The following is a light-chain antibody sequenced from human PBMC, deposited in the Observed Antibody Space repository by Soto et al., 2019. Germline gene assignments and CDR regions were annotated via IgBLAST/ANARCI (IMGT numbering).Light chain of an antibody. J-gene: IGKJ2*01. V-gene: IGKV4-1*01. Sequence: DIVMTQSPDSLAVSLGERAAINCKSSQSILYTSNNKNYLAWYQQKPGQPPKLLIYWASTRESGVPDRFSGNVSVTYFTLTISSLQAEDVAVYYCQQYYTTPPYTFGQGTKLEIK. CDR2: WAS. CDR1: QSILYTSNNKNY. CDR3: QQYYTTPPYT.